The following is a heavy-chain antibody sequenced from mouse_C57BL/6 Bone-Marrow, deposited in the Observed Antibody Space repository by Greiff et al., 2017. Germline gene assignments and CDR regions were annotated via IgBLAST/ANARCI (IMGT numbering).Heavy chain of an antibody. CDR2: IDPSDSYT. CDR3: ARSGV. CDR1: GYTFTSYW. V-gene: IGHV1-59*01. D-gene: IGHD3-1*01. Sequence: VQLKQPGAELVRPGTSVKLSCKASGYTFTSYWMHWVKQRPGQGLEWIGVIDPSDSYTNYNQKFKGKATLTVDTSSSTAYMQLSSLTSEDSAVYYCARSGVWGTGTTVTVSS. J-gene: IGHJ1*03.